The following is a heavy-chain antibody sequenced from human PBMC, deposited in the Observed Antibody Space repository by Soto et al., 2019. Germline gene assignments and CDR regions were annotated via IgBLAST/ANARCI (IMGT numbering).Heavy chain of an antibody. CDR3: ARVGISPSDAFDF. D-gene: IGHD3-3*02. CDR2: IYKTGNT. Sequence: SETLSLTCTVYGGSLSNGYYYWSWIRQHPEMGLEWIGYIYKTGNTYYNPSLKSRAIISVDTSDNMFSLKLSSVTAADTAIYYCARVGISPSDAFDFWGQGTMVTVSS. CDR1: GGSLSNGYYY. V-gene: IGHV4-31*03. J-gene: IGHJ3*01.